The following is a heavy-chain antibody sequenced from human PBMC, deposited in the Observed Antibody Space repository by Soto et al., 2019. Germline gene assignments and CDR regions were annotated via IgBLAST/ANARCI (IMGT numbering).Heavy chain of an antibody. CDR3: ARDFWRYSGYDGYDY. CDR1: GGTFSSYT. CDR2: IIPILGIA. V-gene: IGHV1-69*10. Sequence: SVKVSCKASGGTFSSYTISWVRQAPGQGLEWMGGIIPILGIANYAQKFQGRVTITADKSTSTAYMELSSLRSEDTAVYYCARDFWRYSGYDGYDYWGQGTLVTVSS. J-gene: IGHJ4*02. D-gene: IGHD5-12*01.